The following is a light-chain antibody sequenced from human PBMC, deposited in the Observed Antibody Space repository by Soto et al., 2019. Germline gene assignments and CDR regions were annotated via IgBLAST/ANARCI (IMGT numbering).Light chain of an antibody. CDR3: QKFNTAPLT. V-gene: IGKV1-27*01. Sequence: DIQMTQSPSSLSASVGDRVTITCRASQDISVYLAWYQQKPGKVPKLLIYSASTLQLGVPSRFSGSGSGTDFTLTISRLQPEDVATYYCQKFNTAPLTFGEGTRLEIK. CDR2: SAS. J-gene: IGKJ5*01. CDR1: QDISVY.